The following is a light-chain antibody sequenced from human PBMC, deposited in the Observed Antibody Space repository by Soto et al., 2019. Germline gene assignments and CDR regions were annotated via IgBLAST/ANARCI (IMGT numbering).Light chain of an antibody. CDR1: SSDVGGYNY. CDR2: EVS. Sequence: QSALAQPASVSGSPGQSITIPCTGTSSDVGGYNYVSWFQQHPGKAPKLKIYEVSNRPSGVSNRFSGSKSGYTASLTISELQAEDEADDYCTSFTSSSTWVFGGGTK. V-gene: IGLV2-14*03. CDR3: TSFTSSSTWV. J-gene: IGLJ3*02.